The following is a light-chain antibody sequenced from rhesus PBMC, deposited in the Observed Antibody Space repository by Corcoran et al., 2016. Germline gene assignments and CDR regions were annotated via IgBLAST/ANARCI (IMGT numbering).Light chain of an antibody. J-gene: IGKJ4*01. CDR3: QQVYSTPLT. V-gene: IGKV1-33*02. Sequence: DIQMSQSPSSLSASVGDKVTLTCRASQRISNALAWYQQKPGKAPKLLFYAASSLESGVPSRFSGSRSGTDFPLPLGRLQPEDFAAYYCQQVYSTPLTFCGGTKVELK. CDR2: AAS. CDR1: QRISNA.